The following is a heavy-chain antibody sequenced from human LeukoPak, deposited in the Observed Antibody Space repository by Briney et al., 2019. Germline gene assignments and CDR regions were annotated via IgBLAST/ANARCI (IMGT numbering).Heavy chain of an antibody. CDR1: GGSISSSSYY. V-gene: IGHV4-39*07. CDR3: ARAPSRATGGGGFDY. Sequence: KPSETLSLTCTVSGGSISSSSYYWSWIRQPPGKGLEWIGEINHSGSTNYNPSLKSRVTISVDTSKNQFSLKLSAVTAADTAVYYCARAPSRATGGGGFDYWGQGTLVTVSS. CDR2: INHSGST. D-gene: IGHD7-27*01. J-gene: IGHJ4*02.